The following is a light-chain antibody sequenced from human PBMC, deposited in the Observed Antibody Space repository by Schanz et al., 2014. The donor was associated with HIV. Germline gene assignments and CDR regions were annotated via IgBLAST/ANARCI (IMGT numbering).Light chain of an antibody. CDR1: SSDVGGYNY. CDR3: CSYAGSTSVI. V-gene: IGLV2-23*02. CDR2: EVS. J-gene: IGLJ2*01. Sequence: QSALTQPASVSGSPGQSITISCTGTSSDVGGYNYVSWYQLRPGKAPKLIIYEVSKRPSGVSDRFSGSKSGNTASLTFSGLQAEDEADYYCCSYAGSTSVIFGGGTKLTVL.